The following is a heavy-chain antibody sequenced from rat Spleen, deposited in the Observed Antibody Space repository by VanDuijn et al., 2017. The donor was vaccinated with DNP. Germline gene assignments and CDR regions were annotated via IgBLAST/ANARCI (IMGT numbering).Heavy chain of an antibody. CDR1: GFTFNKDW. CDR2: ITTGGEIT. D-gene: IGHD4-1*01. Sequence: EVQLVESGGGLVQPGKSLKLSCEASGFTFNKDWMTWVRQVPGKGLEWIASITTGGEITYYPDSVKGRFTISRDHATNTLYLRLNSLRSEDTAIYYCASGFGWFAYWGQGTLVTVSS. CDR3: ASGFGWFAY. V-gene: IGHV5-31*01. J-gene: IGHJ3*01.